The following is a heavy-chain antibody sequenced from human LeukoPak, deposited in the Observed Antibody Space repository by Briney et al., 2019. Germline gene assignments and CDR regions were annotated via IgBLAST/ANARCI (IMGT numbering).Heavy chain of an antibody. D-gene: IGHD3-10*01. CDR2: IRSNRDTA. CDR3: AKDPLVRGVTYDF. CDR1: GFTFSRIA. V-gene: IGHV3-23*01. Sequence: PGGSLRLSCAASGFTFSRIAMTWVRQAPGKGLEWVSTIRSNRDTAYNADSVRGRFTISRDNSKDTLYLQMNSLRAEDTAVYYCAKDPLVRGVTYDFWGQGTLVTVSS. J-gene: IGHJ4*02.